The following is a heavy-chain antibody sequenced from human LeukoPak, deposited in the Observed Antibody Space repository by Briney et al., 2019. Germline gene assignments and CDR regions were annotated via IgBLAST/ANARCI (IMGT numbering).Heavy chain of an antibody. CDR3: AKIERWLVHGFDL. V-gene: IGHV3-23*01. CDR1: GFTFSSYA. CDR2: ISGNGGST. J-gene: IGHJ2*01. Sequence: GGSLRLSCAASGFTFSSYAMNWVRQAPGKGLEWVASISGNGGSTYYADSVKGRFTISRDNSRYAVFLQMISPRDDDTAIYYCAKIERWLVHGFDLWGRGTLVTVSS. D-gene: IGHD6-19*01.